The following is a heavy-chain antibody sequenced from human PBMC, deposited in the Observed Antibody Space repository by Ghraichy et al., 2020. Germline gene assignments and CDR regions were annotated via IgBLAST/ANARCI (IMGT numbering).Heavy chain of an antibody. Sequence: GVLNISCAASGFTFSKYWMTWVRQAPGKGLEWVANINKNGGDKSYVDSVKGRFTISRDNAKNSLLLQMNSLRAEDTAVYYCARDFSPSYYFDSSSYYVDAFDVWGQGTVVTVSS. CDR3: ARDFSPSYYFDSSSYYVDAFDV. CDR2: INKNGGDK. J-gene: IGHJ3*01. CDR1: GFTFSKYW. V-gene: IGHV3-7*01. D-gene: IGHD3-22*01.